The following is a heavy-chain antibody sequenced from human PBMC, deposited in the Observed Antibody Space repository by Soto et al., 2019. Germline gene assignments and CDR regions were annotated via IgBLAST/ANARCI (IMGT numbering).Heavy chain of an antibody. CDR2: IKSRKDGGTT. D-gene: IGHD3-16*02. J-gene: IGHJ4*02. Sequence: EVQLVETGGGLVEPGGSLRLSCAASGFTFSNVWMSWVRQTPGKRLEWVGGIKSRKDGGTTDYTEPVNGRFTISRDDSKHTLYLQINRLKTEVRDMYYCPSEGYPFDYWGQGTLVSVSS. CDR1: GFTFSNVW. CDR3: PSEGYPFDY. V-gene: IGHV3-15*01.